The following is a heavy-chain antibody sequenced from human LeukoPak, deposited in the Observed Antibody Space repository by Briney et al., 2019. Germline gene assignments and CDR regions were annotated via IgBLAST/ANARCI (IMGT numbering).Heavy chain of an antibody. V-gene: IGHV1-18*01. Sequence: GASVKVSCKASGYTFTSYDINWVRQAPGQGLEWMGWISAYNGNTNYAQKLQGRVTTTTDTSTSTAYMELRSLRSDDTAVYYCARDGVWSEWELLDNWFDPWGQGTLVTVSS. CDR2: ISAYNGNT. CDR3: ARDGVWSEWELLDNWFDP. D-gene: IGHD1-26*01. CDR1: GYTFTSYD. J-gene: IGHJ5*02.